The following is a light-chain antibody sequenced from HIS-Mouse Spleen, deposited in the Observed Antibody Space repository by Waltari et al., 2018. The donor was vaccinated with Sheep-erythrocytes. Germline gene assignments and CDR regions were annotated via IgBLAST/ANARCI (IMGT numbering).Light chain of an antibody. CDR1: SSDVGGYNY. CDR3: CSYAGSYNHV. J-gene: IGLJ1*01. V-gene: IGLV2-11*01. Sequence: QSALTQPRSVSGSPGQSVTISCTGTSSDVGGYNYVSWYQQYPGKAPKLMIYDVSKRPSWVLTRFSGSKSGNTASLTISGLQAEDEADYYCCSYAGSYNHVFATGTKVTVL. CDR2: DVS.